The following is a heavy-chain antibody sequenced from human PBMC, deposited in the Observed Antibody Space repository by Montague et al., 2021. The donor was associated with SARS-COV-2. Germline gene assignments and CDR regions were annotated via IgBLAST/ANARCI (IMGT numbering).Heavy chain of an antibody. CDR2: ISSSSSYI. D-gene: IGHD3-9*01. V-gene: IGHV3-21*01. CDR1: GFTFSSYS. CDR3: ARDVYYDILTGYYNY. J-gene: IGHJ4*02. Sequence: SLRLSCAASGFTFSSYSMNWVRQAPGKGLEWVSSISSSSSYIYYADSVKGRFTISRDNAKNSLYLHMNSPRAEDTAVYYCARDVYYDILTGYYNYWGQGTLVTVSS.